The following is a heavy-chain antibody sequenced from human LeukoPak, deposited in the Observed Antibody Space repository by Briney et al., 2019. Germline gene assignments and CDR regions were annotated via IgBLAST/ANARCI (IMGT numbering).Heavy chain of an antibody. Sequence: GGSLRLSCAASGFTVTSNYMGWVRQAPGKGLGWVSLIYSDGSTYYADSVKGRFTISRDNSKNILYLQMNRLRVDDTAVYYCVRPRGSGWYLGSWGQGTLVTVSS. D-gene: IGHD6-19*01. CDR3: VRPRGSGWYLGS. V-gene: IGHV3-53*01. CDR1: GFTVTSNY. J-gene: IGHJ4*02. CDR2: IYSDGST.